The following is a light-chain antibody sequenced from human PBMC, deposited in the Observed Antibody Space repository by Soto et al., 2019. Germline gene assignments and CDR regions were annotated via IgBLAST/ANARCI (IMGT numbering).Light chain of an antibody. CDR2: KAS. CDR3: QQYYSYPWT. V-gene: IGKV1-5*03. CDR1: QTISSW. J-gene: IGKJ1*01. Sequence: DIQMTQSPSTLSGSVGDRVTITCRASQTISSWLAWYQQKHGKAPKVLIYKASTLKSGVPSRFSGSGSGTEFTLIISSLQSDDFATYYCQQYYSYPWTVGQGTKVDSK.